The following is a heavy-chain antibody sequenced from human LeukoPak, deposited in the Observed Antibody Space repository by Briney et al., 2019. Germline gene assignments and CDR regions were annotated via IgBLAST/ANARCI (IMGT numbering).Heavy chain of an antibody. CDR3: ARDGGGVAAPGGY. CDR2: INPGCRST. V-gene: IGHV1-46*01. Sequence: ASVNLSCKASGYTFTSYYMHWVRQAPGQGLEWMGIINPGCRSTTYAQKFQGRVTLTRDTSTSTVYMELSSLRSEDTAVYYCARDGGGVAAPGGYWGQGTLVTVSS. J-gene: IGHJ4*02. CDR1: GYTFTSYY. D-gene: IGHD3-16*01.